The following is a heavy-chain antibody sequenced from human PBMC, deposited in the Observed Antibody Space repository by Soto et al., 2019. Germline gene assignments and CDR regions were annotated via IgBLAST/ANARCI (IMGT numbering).Heavy chain of an antibody. CDR1: TFRNYA. Sequence: TFRNYAIHWVRQAPGKWLEWVAVLSFDGNNIHYADSVKGRFTVSRDNSKNTLFLQMNSLRPEDTALYYCARGPIGDAAMVTNYFDYWGQGPQVTVSS. CDR2: LSFDGNNI. D-gene: IGHD5-18*01. V-gene: IGHV3-30-3*01. CDR3: ARGPIGDAAMVTNYFDY. J-gene: IGHJ4*02.